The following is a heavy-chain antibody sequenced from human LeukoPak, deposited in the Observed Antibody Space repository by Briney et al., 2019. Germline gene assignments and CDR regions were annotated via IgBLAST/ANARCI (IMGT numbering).Heavy chain of an antibody. J-gene: IGHJ4*02. CDR3: ARLLYSSSWYVDY. CDR2: IGSSGSTI. V-gene: IGHV3-11*01. CDR1: GFTFSDYY. Sequence: GGSLRLSCAASGFTFSDYYMSWIRQAPGKGLEWVSYIGSSGSTIYYADSVKGRFTISRDNAKNSLYLQMNSLRAEDTAVYYCARLLYSSSWYVDYWGQGTLVTVSS. D-gene: IGHD6-13*01.